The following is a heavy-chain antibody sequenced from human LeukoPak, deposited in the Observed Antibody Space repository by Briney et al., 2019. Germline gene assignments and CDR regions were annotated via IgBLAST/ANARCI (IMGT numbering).Heavy chain of an antibody. D-gene: IGHD3-22*01. CDR1: GFTFDDYV. CDR3: AKDMEKYYYDSSGPDY. CDR2: ITWDGGTT. Sequence: GGSLRLSCAASGFTFDDYVMHWVRQVPGKGLQWVSLITWDGGTTYYADSVKGRFTISRDNTKNSLYLQMNSLRAEDTALYYCAKDMEKYYYDSSGPDYWGQGTLVTVSS. V-gene: IGHV3-43D*03. J-gene: IGHJ4*02.